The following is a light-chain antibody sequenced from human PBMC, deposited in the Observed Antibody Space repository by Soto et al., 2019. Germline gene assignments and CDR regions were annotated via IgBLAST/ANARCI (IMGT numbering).Light chain of an antibody. V-gene: IGKV3-11*01. CDR1: HSVSNY. Sequence: EIVLTQSPATLSLSPGDRATLSCTASHSVSNYLAWYQQKPGQSTRLLIYGASHRATGIPGRFGGSGSGTIFTRPSSRLELEDFAVYYCKQRNSWSPAIFFGQGTRLEIK. J-gene: IGKJ5*01. CDR3: KQRNSWSPAIF. CDR2: GAS.